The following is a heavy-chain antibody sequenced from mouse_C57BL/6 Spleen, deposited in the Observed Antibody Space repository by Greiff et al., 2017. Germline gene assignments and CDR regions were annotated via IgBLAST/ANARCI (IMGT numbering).Heavy chain of an antibody. CDR2: IYPGSGST. J-gene: IGHJ2*01. CDR3: AREGGNRYGY. V-gene: IGHV1-55*01. CDR1: GYTFTSYW. D-gene: IGHD2-1*01. Sequence: YLFNPCASFKMSCKASGYTFTSYWITWVKQRPGQGLEWIGDIYPGSGSTNYNEKFKSKATLTVDTSSSTAYMQLSSLTSEDSAVYYCAREGGNRYGYWGQGTTLTVSS.